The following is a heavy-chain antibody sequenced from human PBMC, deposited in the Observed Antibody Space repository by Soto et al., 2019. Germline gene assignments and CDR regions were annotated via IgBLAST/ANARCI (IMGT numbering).Heavy chain of an antibody. CDR1: GFTFSSYG. CDR2: ISGSGGST. CDR3: AKLSAGRIAEAIRGYYGMDV. V-gene: IGHV3-23*01. Sequence: GGSLRLSCAASGFTFSSYGMHWVRQAPGKGLEWVSAISGSGGSTCYADSVKGRFTISRDNSKNTLYLQMNSLRAEDTAVYYCAKLSAGRIAEAIRGYYGMDVWGQGTTVTVSS. J-gene: IGHJ6*02. D-gene: IGHD6-13*01.